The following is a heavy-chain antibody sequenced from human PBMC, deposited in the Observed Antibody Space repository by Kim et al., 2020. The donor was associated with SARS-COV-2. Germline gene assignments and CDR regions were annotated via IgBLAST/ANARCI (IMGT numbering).Heavy chain of an antibody. D-gene: IGHD3-10*01. CDR2: IYYSGST. J-gene: IGHJ6*02. V-gene: IGHV4-61*01. CDR1: GGSVSSGSYY. CDR3: ARGGWFGELLTPGV. Sequence: SETLSLTCTVSGGSVSSGSYYWSWIRQPPGKGLEWIGYIYYSGSTNYNPSLKSRVTISVDTSKNQFSLKLSSVTAADTAVYYCARGGWFGELLTPGVWGQGTTVTVSS.